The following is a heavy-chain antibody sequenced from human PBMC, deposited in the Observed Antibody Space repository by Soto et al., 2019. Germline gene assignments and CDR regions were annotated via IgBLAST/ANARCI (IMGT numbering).Heavy chain of an antibody. CDR1: GYTFTSYG. CDR3: GRGGYGDY. D-gene: IGHD1-1*01. J-gene: IGHJ4*02. CDR2: ISAHNGNT. Sequence: QVQLVQSGAEVKKPGASVKVSCKASGYTFTSYGITWVRQAPGQGLEWMGWISAHNGNTDYAQKLQGRVIVTRDTSTSTASMELSSLISDDTAVYYCGRGGYGDYWGQGSLVTVSS. V-gene: IGHV1-18*01.